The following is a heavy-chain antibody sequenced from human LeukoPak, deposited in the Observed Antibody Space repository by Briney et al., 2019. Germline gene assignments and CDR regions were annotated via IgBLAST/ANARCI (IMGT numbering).Heavy chain of an antibody. D-gene: IGHD2-21*01. CDR1: GGSISSYY. CDR2: IYYSGST. Sequence: PSETLSLTCTVSGGSISSYYWSWIRQPPGKGLEWIGYIYYSGSTNYNPSLKSRVTISVDTSKNQFSLKLSSVTAADTAVYYCASEGDLGDNWFDPWGQGTLVTVSS. CDR3: ASEGDLGDNWFDP. V-gene: IGHV4-59*01. J-gene: IGHJ5*02.